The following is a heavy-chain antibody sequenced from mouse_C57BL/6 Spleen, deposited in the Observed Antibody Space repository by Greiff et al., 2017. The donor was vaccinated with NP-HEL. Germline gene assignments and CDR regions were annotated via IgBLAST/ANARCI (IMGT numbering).Heavy chain of an antibody. CDR1: GYTFTSYW. Sequence: QVQLKQPGAELVKPGASVKLSCKASGYTFTSYWMHWVKQRPGQGLEWIGMIHPNSGSTNYNEKFKSKATLTVDKSSSTAYMQLSSLTSEDSAVYYCARWDYGSSQYYFDYWGQGTTLTVSS. V-gene: IGHV1-64*01. CDR2: IHPNSGST. D-gene: IGHD1-1*01. CDR3: ARWDYGSSQYYFDY. J-gene: IGHJ2*01.